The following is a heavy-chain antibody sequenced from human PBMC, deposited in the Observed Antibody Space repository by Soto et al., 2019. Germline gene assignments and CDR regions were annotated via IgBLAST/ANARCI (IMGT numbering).Heavy chain of an antibody. CDR3: AAWPFYRGSYYVVPYFDY. CDR2: IVVGSGNT. D-gene: IGHD1-26*01. J-gene: IGHJ4*02. CDR1: GFTFTSSA. V-gene: IGHV1-58*01. Sequence: QMQLVQSGPEVKKPGTSVKVSCKASGFTFTSSAVQWVRQARGQRLEWIGWIVVGSGNTNYAQKFQERVTITRDISTSTASMELSSLRSEDTAVYYCAAWPFYRGSYYVVPYFDYWGQGTLVTVSS.